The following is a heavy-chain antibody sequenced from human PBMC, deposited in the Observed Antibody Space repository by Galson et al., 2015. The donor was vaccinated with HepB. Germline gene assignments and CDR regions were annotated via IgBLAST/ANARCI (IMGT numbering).Heavy chain of an antibody. V-gene: IGHV3-23*01. CDR3: AKKAIAARGQPFFDF. J-gene: IGHJ4*02. D-gene: IGHD6-6*01. Sequence: SLRLSCAAAGFTFVTYGMTWVRQAPGRGLEWVSIISESGGITLYAESVKGRFTISRDNSKSMLYLQINSLRVEDTAVYYCAKKAIAARGQPFFDFWGQGTQVTVSS. CDR2: ISESGGIT. CDR1: GFTFVTYG.